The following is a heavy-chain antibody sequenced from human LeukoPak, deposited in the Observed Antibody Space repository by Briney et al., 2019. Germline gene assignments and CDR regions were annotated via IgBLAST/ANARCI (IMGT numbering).Heavy chain of an antibody. J-gene: IGHJ4*02. CDR2: ITYSGST. D-gene: IGHD3-22*01. CDR1: GGSISSYY. V-gene: IGHV4-59*01. Sequence: PSETLSLTCSVSGGSISSYYWSWIRQPPGKGLERIAHITYSGSTKYNPSLKSRVTISVDTSKNQFSLQLSSVTAADTAVYYCARMYYYESSYHYFFDYWGQGTLVPVSS. CDR3: ARMYYYESSYHYFFDY.